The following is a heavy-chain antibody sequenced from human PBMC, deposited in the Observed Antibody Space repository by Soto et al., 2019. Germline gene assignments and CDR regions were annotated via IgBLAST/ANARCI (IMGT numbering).Heavy chain of an antibody. Sequence: QVQLVESGGGVVQPGRSLRLSCAASGFTFSSYGMHWVRQAPGKGLEWVAVIWYDGSNKYYADSVKGRFTISRDNSKNTLYLQMNSLRAEDTAVYYCAREGVRNAFDIWGQGTMVTVSS. J-gene: IGHJ3*02. CDR3: AREGVRNAFDI. D-gene: IGHD2-8*01. V-gene: IGHV3-33*01. CDR2: IWYDGSNK. CDR1: GFTFSSYG.